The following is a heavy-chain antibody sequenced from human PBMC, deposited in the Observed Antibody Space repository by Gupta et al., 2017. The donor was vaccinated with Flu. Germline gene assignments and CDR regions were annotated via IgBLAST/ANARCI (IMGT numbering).Heavy chain of an antibody. J-gene: IGHJ5*02. V-gene: IGHV4-39*01. CDR2: FYDRRST. CDR3: ARHKNSDDSSGPPGGCDT. D-gene: IGHD3-22*01. Sequence: CWSRQPPGKALGWIGNFYDRRSTYYTSSLKSRVTISVGTSRTQVSLKLRSVTAADTAVYYCARHKNSDDSSGPPGGCDTWGQGTRGTVSS.